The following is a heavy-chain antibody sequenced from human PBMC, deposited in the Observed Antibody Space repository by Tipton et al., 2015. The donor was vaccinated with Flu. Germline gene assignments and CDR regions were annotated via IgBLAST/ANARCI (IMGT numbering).Heavy chain of an antibody. CDR3: AKEVYYDMLTGGFDY. CDR2: ISYDGINK. J-gene: IGHJ4*02. V-gene: IGHV3-30*18. CDR1: GFTLSRYG. Sequence: SLRLSCAASGFTLSRYGMRWVRQAPGKGLEWVAVISYDGINKNYADSVKGRFTISRDSSKNTLFLQMNSLRAEDTAVYYCAKEVYYDMLTGGFDYWGQGTLVTVSS. D-gene: IGHD3-9*01.